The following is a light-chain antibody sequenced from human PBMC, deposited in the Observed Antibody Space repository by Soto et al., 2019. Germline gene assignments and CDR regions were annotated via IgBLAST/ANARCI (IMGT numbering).Light chain of an antibody. Sequence: DIQMTQSPSSLSASVGDRVAITCRASQGISNYLAWFQQKPGKVPKLLIYAASTLQSGVPSRFSGSGSGTDFTLTIRNLQPEDVATYYCQKYNSAPETFGQGTKVEIK. J-gene: IGKJ1*01. CDR3: QKYNSAPET. CDR2: AAS. V-gene: IGKV1-27*01. CDR1: QGISNY.